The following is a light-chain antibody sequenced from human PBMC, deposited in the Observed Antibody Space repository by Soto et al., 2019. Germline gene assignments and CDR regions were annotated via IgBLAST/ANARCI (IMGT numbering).Light chain of an antibody. Sequence: QSVLTQPPSASGTPGQRVTISCSGSSSNIGSNTVNWYQQLPGTAPKLLMYSNSQRPSGVPDRFSGSKSGTSASLAISGLQSEDEAAYYCAAWDDSLNGVVFGGGTKLTVL. CDR1: SSNIGSNT. J-gene: IGLJ2*01. CDR2: SNS. V-gene: IGLV1-44*01. CDR3: AAWDDSLNGVV.